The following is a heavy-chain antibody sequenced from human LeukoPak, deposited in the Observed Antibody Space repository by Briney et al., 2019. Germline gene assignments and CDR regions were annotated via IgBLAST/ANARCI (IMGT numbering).Heavy chain of an antibody. V-gene: IGHV3-23*01. CDR2: ISGSGGST. D-gene: IGHD1-1*01. J-gene: IGHJ4*02. CDR1: GFTFSSYA. CDR3: AKGGNWNDVVDY. Sequence: GGSLRLSCAPSGFTFSSYAMSWVRQAPGKGLEWVSAISGSGGSTYYADSVKGRFTISRDNSKNTLYLQMNSLRAEDTAVYYCAKGGNWNDVVDYWGQGTLVTVSS.